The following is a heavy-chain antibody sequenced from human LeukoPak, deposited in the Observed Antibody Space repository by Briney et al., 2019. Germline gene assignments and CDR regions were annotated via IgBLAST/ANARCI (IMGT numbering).Heavy chain of an antibody. D-gene: IGHD2-8*01. CDR1: GFTFSSYE. J-gene: IGHJ4*02. Sequence: GGSLRLSCEASGFTFSSYEMNWVRQAPGKGLEWVSYISSGGSTLYYADSVKGRFTISRDNAKNSLYLQMNSLRAEDTAIYYCAGRDCTNGLCQFDYWGQGTLVTVSS. CDR2: ISSGGSTL. CDR3: AGRDCTNGLCQFDY. V-gene: IGHV3-48*03.